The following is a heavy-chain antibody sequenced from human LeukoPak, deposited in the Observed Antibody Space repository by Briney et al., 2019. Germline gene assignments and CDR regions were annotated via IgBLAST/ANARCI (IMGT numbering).Heavy chain of an antibody. Sequence: SETLSLTCTVSGGSISSRSYYWGWIRQPPGKGLEWIGEINHSGSTNYNPSLKSRVTISVDTSKNQFSLKLSSVTAADTAVYYCARGREELPPPPLDYWGQGTLVTVSS. CDR1: GGSISSRSYY. CDR2: INHSGST. J-gene: IGHJ4*02. D-gene: IGHD1-26*01. V-gene: IGHV4-39*07. CDR3: ARGREELPPPPLDY.